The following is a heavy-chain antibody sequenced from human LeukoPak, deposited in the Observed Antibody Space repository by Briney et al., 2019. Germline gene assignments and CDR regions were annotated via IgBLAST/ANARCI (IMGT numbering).Heavy chain of an antibody. J-gene: IGHJ4*02. CDR1: GYSFTSYW. CDR3: ARSKYSSSTVPFDY. V-gene: IGHV5-51*01. Sequence: GESLKISCKGSGYSFTSYWIGWVRQMPGKGLERMGISYPGDSDTRYSPSFQGQVTISADKSISTAYLQWSSLKASDTAMYYCARSKYSSSTVPFDYWGQGTLVTVSS. D-gene: IGHD6-13*01. CDR2: SYPGDSDT.